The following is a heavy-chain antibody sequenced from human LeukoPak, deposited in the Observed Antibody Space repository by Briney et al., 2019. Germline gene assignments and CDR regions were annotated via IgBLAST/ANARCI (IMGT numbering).Heavy chain of an antibody. D-gene: IGHD4-23*01. CDR1: GYTFTGYY. J-gene: IGHJ4*02. Sequence: ASVKVSCKASGYTFTGYYMHWVRQAPGQGLEWMGRINTNSCGTNYAQKFQGRVTVTRDTSISIGYMDLSRLRSDDTAVYYCARGPTVVSNFDYWGQGTLVTVSS. CDR3: ARGPTVVSNFDY. V-gene: IGHV1-2*06. CDR2: INTNSCGT.